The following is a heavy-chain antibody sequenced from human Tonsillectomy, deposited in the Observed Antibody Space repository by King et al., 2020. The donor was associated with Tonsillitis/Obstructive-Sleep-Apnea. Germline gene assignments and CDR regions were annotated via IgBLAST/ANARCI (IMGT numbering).Heavy chain of an antibody. CDR3: ARLSGNRPPDDAFGV. D-gene: IGHD3-10*01. J-gene: IGHJ3*01. CDR1: GGSIRSSSYY. CDR2: IYYSGST. Sequence: QLQESGPGLVKPSETLSLTCTDSGGSIRSSSYYWGWVRQPPGQGLEWIGIYYSGSTYCNPSLKSRVTISGDTSKNQISLKLNSVTAADTAVYYCARLSGNRPPDDAFGVWGQGTMVTVSS. V-gene: IGHV4-39*01.